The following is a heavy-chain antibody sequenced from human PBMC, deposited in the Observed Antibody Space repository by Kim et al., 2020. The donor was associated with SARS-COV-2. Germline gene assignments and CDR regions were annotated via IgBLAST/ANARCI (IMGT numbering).Heavy chain of an antibody. J-gene: IGHJ4*02. Sequence: IYHSGSTNYNPSLKSRVTISVDKSKTQFSLKLSSVTAADTAVYYCASLAYWGQGTLVTVSS. V-gene: IGHV4-4*02. CDR2: IYHSGST. D-gene: IGHD3-16*01. CDR3: ASLAY.